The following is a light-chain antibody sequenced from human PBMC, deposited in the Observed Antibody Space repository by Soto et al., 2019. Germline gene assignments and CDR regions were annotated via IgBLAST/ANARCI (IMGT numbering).Light chain of an antibody. J-gene: IGKJ4*01. CDR3: QQRSNWPVP. CDR1: QSVHSY. Sequence: EIVLTQSPATLSLSPGDRATLFCRASQSVHSYLAWYRLKPGQARRLLIYDASNRATGIPARFSGSGSGTDFILIISSLEPEDFAVYYCQQRSNWPVPFGGGTRVDIK. V-gene: IGKV3-11*01. CDR2: DAS.